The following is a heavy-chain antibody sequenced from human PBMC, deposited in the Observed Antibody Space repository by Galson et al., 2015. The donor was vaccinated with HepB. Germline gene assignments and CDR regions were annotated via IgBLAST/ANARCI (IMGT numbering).Heavy chain of an antibody. V-gene: IGHV1-18*01. D-gene: IGHD4-17*01. CDR2: ISAYNGNT. CDR3: ARSKEVHGDYVGFLDC. Sequence: SVKVSCKASGSTFTNYVISWVRQAPGQGLEWMGWISAYNGNTNYAQKLQGRVTMTTDTSTSTAYMELRSLRSDDTAVYYCARSKEVHGDYVGFLDCWGQGTLVTVSS. CDR1: GSTFTNYV. J-gene: IGHJ4*02.